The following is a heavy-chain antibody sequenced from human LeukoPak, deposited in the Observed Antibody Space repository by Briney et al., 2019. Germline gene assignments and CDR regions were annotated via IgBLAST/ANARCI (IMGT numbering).Heavy chain of an antibody. V-gene: IGHV1-24*01. CDR1: GYTLTGLS. D-gene: IGHD3-3*01. J-gene: IGHJ3*02. CDR3: ASSVFRTKTDAFDI. CDR2: FDPEDGET. Sequence: ASVKVSCKVSGYTLTGLSMHWVRQAPGKGLEWMGGFDPEDGETIYAQKFQGRVTMTEDTSTDTAYMELSSLRSEDTAVYYCASSVFRTKTDAFDIWGQGTMVTVSS.